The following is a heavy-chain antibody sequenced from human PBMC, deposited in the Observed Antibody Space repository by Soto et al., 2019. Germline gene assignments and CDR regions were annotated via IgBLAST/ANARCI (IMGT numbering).Heavy chain of an antibody. CDR3: TRDHYDFWSGYFDYYGMDV. J-gene: IGHJ6*02. V-gene: IGHV3-49*03. Sequence: QPGGSLRLSCTASGFTFGDYAMSWFRQAPGKGLEWVGFIRSKAYGGTTEYAASVKGRFTISRDDSKSIAYLQMNSLKTEDTAVYYCTRDHYDFWSGYFDYYGMDVWGQGTTVTVSS. D-gene: IGHD3-3*01. CDR1: GFTFGDYA. CDR2: IRSKAYGGTT.